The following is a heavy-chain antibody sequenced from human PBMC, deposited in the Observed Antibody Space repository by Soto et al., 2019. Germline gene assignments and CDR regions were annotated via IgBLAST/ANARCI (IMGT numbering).Heavy chain of an antibody. J-gene: IGHJ4*02. V-gene: IGHV1-69*02. CDR1: GGTFSSYT. Sequence: SVKVSCKASGGTFSSYTISWVRQAPGQGLEWMGRITPILGIANYAQKFQGRVTITADKSTSTAYMELSSLRSEDTAVYYCARVTAVAGPRDYWGQGTLVTVSS. CDR2: ITPILGIA. CDR3: ARVTAVAGPRDY. D-gene: IGHD6-19*01.